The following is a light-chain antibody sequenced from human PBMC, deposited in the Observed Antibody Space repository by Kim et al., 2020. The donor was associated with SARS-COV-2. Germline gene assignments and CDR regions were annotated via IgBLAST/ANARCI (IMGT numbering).Light chain of an antibody. J-gene: IGLJ2*01. CDR2: DVT. V-gene: IGLV2-14*04. Sequence: GQSIAISCTGSSSDVGGYNHVSWYQQHPGKAPKLMIYDVTKRPSGVSDRFSGSKSGNTASLTISGLQAEDEAYYHCSSYTSSSTVIYGGGTKLTVL. CDR1: SSDVGGYNH. CDR3: SSYTSSSTVI.